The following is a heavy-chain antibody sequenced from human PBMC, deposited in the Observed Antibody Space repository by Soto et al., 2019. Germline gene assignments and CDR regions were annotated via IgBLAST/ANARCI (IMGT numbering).Heavy chain of an antibody. CDR1: GFIFSTYS. Sequence: EVQLVESGGGLVQPGGSLRLSCAASGFIFSTYSMNWVRQAPGKGLEWISFINSGSTSIYYADSVRGRFIISRDNAANSLFLQMNSLRDEDTAVYYCARLYSTSTVSRWFDPWGQGTLVTVSS. CDR2: INSGSTSI. V-gene: IGHV3-48*02. J-gene: IGHJ5*02. CDR3: ARLYSTSTVSRWFDP. D-gene: IGHD6-13*01.